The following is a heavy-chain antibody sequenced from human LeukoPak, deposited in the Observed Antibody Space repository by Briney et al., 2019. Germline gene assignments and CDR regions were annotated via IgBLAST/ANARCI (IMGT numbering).Heavy chain of an antibody. J-gene: IGHJ4*02. V-gene: IGHV4-59*01. Sequence: SETLSLTCTVSGGSISSNYWSWIRQPPGKGLEWIGYIYYSGSTNYNPSLKSRVTISVDTTKNQFSLKLSSVTAADAAVYYCARLYDFWSGYSYYFDYWGQGTLVTVSS. CDR2: IYYSGST. D-gene: IGHD3-3*01. CDR1: GGSISSNY. CDR3: ARLYDFWSGYSYYFDY.